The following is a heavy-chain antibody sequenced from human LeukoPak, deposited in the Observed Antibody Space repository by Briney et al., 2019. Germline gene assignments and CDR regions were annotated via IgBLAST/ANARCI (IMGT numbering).Heavy chain of an antibody. D-gene: IGHD5-24*01. CDR1: GFTFSSYA. Sequence: GRSLRLSCAASGFTFSSYAMHWVRQAPGKGLEWVAVISYDGSNKYYADSVKGRFTISRDNSKNTLYLQMNSLRAEDTAVYYCARERRDGYKIFDYWGQGTLVTVSS. CDR2: ISYDGSNK. CDR3: ARERRDGYKIFDY. V-gene: IGHV3-30-3*01. J-gene: IGHJ4*02.